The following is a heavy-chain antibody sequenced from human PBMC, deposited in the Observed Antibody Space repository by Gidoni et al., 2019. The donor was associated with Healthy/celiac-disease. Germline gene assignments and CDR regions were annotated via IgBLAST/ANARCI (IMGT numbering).Heavy chain of an antibody. CDR1: GYSFTSYW. CDR3: ARHVAQTCSSTSCYAFPNWFDP. J-gene: IGHJ5*02. CDR2: IYPGDSDT. Sequence: EVQLVPSGAEVKKPGESLKISCKGSGYSFTSYWIGWVRQMPGKGLEWMGIIYPGDSDTRYSPSFQGQVTISADKSISTAYLQWSSLKASDTAMYYCARHVAQTCSSTSCYAFPNWFDPWGQGTLVTVSS. V-gene: IGHV5-51*01. D-gene: IGHD2-2*01.